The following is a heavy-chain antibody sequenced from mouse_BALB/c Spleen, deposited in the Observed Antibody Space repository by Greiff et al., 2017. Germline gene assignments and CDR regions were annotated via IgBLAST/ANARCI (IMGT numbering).Heavy chain of an antibody. CDR1: GFTFSSYG. D-gene: IGHD2-13*01. CDR2: ISSGGSYT. V-gene: IGHV5-6*01. CDR3: ARQYGDYGGAMDY. Sequence: EVKLMESGGDLVKPGGSLKLSCAASGFTFSSYGMSWVRQTPDKRLEWVATISSGGSYTYYTDSVKGRFTISRDNAKNTLYLQMSSLKSEDTAMYYCARQYGDYGGAMDYWGQGTLVTVSA. J-gene: IGHJ4*01.